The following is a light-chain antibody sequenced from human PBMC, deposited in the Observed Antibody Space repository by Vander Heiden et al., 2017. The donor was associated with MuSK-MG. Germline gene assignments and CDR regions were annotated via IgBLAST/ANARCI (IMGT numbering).Light chain of an antibody. V-gene: IGKV3-15*01. CDR3: QQCNNWPYT. CDR1: QSIGIN. CDR2: GAS. Sequence: VIPQAPSTLSASPGDRATLSCRASQSIGINLAWYQQKPGQAPRLLIHGASTRATGIPARFSGSGSGTDFTLTISSLQSEDFAIYYCQQCNNWPYTFGQGTKLEI. J-gene: IGKJ2*01.